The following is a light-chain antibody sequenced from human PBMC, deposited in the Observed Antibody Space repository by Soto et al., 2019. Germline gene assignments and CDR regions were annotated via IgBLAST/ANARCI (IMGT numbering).Light chain of an antibody. J-gene: IGKJ4*01. CDR3: QKYNSAPLT. CDR1: QRITNR. Sequence: DIQMTQSPSSLSASIGDRVTITSRASQRITNRLNWYQHRPGKAPRLLIYAASSLESGVPSRFSGSASGTDFTLTISSLQPEDVATYYCQKYNSAPLTLGGGTKVDIK. V-gene: IGKV1-39*01. CDR2: AAS.